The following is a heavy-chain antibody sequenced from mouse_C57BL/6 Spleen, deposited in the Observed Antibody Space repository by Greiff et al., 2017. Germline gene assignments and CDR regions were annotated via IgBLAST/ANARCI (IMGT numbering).Heavy chain of an antibody. CDR1: GFTFSDYG. Sequence: EVKLVESGGGLVKPGGSLTLSCAASGFTFSDYGMHWVRQAPEKGLEWFAYISSGSGTIYYADTVKGRFTITRDNTKNTLFLQMTMLRSEDTAMYYCAKWWGTRSKAKDDWGQGTSVTVSS. CDR2: ISSGSGTI. J-gene: IGHJ4*01. D-gene: IGHD1-1*02. V-gene: IGHV5-17*01. CDR3: AKWWGTRSKAKDD.